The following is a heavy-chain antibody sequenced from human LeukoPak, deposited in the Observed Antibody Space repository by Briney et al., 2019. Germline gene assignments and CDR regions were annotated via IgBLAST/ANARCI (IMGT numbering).Heavy chain of an antibody. Sequence: QPGGSLRLSCAASGFTFSIYWMHWVRQAPGNGLVWVSRINSDGSTTTYADSVKGRFTISRDNAKNTLYLQMNSLRAEDTAVYYCASSSPTVVSDTYYYYAMDVWGQGTTVTVSS. J-gene: IGHJ6*02. D-gene: IGHD4-23*01. V-gene: IGHV3-74*01. CDR1: GFTFSIYW. CDR2: INSDGSTT. CDR3: ASSSPTVVSDTYYYYAMDV.